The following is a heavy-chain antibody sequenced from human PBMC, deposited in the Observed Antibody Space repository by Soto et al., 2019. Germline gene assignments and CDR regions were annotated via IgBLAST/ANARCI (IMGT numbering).Heavy chain of an antibody. J-gene: IGHJ4*02. D-gene: IGHD3-10*01. V-gene: IGHV4-34*01. Sequence: SETLSLTCAVYGGSFSGYYWSWIRQPPGKGLEWIGEINHSGSTNYNPSLKSRVTISVDTSKNQFSLKLSSVTAADTAVYYCARGLILWFGSVHYFDYWGQGTLVT. CDR2: INHSGST. CDR1: GGSFSGYY. CDR3: ARGLILWFGSVHYFDY.